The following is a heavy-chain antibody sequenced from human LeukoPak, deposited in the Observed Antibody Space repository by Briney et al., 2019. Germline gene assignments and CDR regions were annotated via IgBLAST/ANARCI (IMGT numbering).Heavy chain of an antibody. CDR3: ARVGYCSSTSCPDY. J-gene: IGHJ4*02. D-gene: IGHD2-2*01. V-gene: IGHV4-30-2*01. CDR2: IYHSGST. CDR1: GGSISSGGYY. Sequence: PSQTLSLTCTVSGGSISSGGYYWSWIRQPPGKGLEWIGYIYHSGSTYYNPSLKSRVTISVDRSKNQFSLKLSSVTAADTAVYYCARVGYCSSTSCPDYWGQGTLVTVSS.